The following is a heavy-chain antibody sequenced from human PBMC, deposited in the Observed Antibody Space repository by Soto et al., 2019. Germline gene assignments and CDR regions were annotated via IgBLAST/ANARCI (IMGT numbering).Heavy chain of an antibody. CDR3: AKVVRADTTSSNFYYYSALDD. CDR1: GFPFSTYG. Sequence: ESGGGVVQPGRSLRLSCAASGFPFSTYGMHWVRQTPGKGLEWMAVISNDGTNTYYADSVKGRFTISRDNSKDTLFLQMNSLRGEDSAVYYCAKVVRADTTSSNFYYYSALDDWGQGTTVTVSS. J-gene: IGHJ6*02. V-gene: IGHV3-30*18. CDR2: ISNDGTNT. D-gene: IGHD6-6*01.